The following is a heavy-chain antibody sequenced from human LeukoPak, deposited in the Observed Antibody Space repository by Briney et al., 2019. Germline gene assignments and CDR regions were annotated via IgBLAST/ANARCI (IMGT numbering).Heavy chain of an antibody. V-gene: IGHV1-2*02. J-gene: IGHJ5*02. CDR1: GYTFTDYC. D-gene: IGHD6-6*01. Sequence: ASVKVSCKASGYTFTDYCMHWVRQAPGQGLEWMGWIGPNSGGTKYAQKFQGRVTMTRDSSISTAYMELTSLMSDDTAVYYCARSNIAVRRGDNWFDPWGQGTLVTVSS. CDR2: IGPNSGGT. CDR3: ARSNIAVRRGDNWFDP.